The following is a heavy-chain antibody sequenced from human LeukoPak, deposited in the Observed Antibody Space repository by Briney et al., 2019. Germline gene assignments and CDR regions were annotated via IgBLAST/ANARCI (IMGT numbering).Heavy chain of an antibody. CDR2: IFYSGST. J-gene: IGHJ4*02. CDR3: AREAGRRFDY. V-gene: IGHV4-59*12. Sequence: SETLSLTCTVSGGSINNYYWSWLRQPPGKGLEWIGYIFYSGSTNYNPSLKSRVTISVDTSKNQFSLKLSSVTAADTAVYYCAREAGRRFDYWGQGTLVTVSS. D-gene: IGHD2-15*01. CDR1: GGSINNYY.